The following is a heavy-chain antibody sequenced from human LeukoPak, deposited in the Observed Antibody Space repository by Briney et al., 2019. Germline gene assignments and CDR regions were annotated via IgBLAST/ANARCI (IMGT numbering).Heavy chain of an antibody. CDR3: ASRGGSSPFYFDY. J-gene: IGHJ4*02. Sequence: SETLSLTCAVSGYSISSGYYWGWIRQPPGKGLEWIGSIYHSGSTYYNPSLKSRVTISVDTSKNQFSLKLSSVTAADTAVYYCASRGGSSPFYFDYWGQGALVTVSS. CDR2: IYHSGST. CDR1: GYSISSGYY. V-gene: IGHV4-38-2*01. D-gene: IGHD1-26*01.